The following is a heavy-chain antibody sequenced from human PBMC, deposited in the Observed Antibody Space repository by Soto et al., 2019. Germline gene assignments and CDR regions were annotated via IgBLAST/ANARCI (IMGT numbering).Heavy chain of an antibody. CDR2: IYSSGDT. V-gene: IGHV4-59*01. CDR3: ARDYPYFTLTTTGGMDV. D-gene: IGHD4-17*01. J-gene: IGHJ6*02. Sequence: SETLSLTYAVSGGSINDFYWSWIRQPPGKGLEWLGYIYSSGDTNYSPSLKSRVTISVDRSKNQFSLKLSSVTAADTAVYYCARDYPYFTLTTTGGMDVWGQGTTVTVS. CDR1: GGSINDFY.